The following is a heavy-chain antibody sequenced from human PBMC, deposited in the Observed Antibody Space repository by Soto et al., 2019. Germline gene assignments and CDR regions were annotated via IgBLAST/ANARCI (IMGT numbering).Heavy chain of an antibody. Sequence: PGESLKIACKGAGYSFTSYWIGWVRQMPGKGLEWMGIIYPGDSDTRYSPSFQGEVTISADKAISTAYPQWSSLKASDTTTYYLASRGAYSLDYWGQGTLVTVAS. V-gene: IGHV5-51*01. D-gene: IGHD4-17*01. CDR2: IYPGDSDT. CDR1: GYSFTSYW. CDR3: ASRGAYSLDY. J-gene: IGHJ4*02.